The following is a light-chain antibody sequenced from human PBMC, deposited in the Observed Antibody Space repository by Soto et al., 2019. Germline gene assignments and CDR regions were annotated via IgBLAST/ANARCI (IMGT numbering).Light chain of an antibody. Sequence: DIVLTQYPATLSSSPGERVTLSCRASQSIGISLAWYRHRPGQPPNLLLYDAANRGAYTPARFSGSGSGTDFALTISGLEPEDFAIYYCLQRSDWPWTFGQGTRVDFK. CDR1: QSIGIS. V-gene: IGKV3-11*01. CDR2: DAA. CDR3: LQRSDWPWT. J-gene: IGKJ1*01.